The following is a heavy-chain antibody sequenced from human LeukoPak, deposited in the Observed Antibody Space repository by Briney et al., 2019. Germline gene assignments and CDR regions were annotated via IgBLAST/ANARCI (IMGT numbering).Heavy chain of an antibody. D-gene: IGHD3-22*01. CDR1: GLTFSTYG. J-gene: IGHJ4*02. Sequence: GGSLRLSCSASGLTFSTYGMHWVRPARGKWREVGAFILYGGSNKYYPASVESRFTISRDNSKNTLYLQMYSLRAEDTAVYYCARVSPYDSSGYPIDYWGEGTRVTVAS. CDR3: ARVSPYDSSGYPIDY. V-gene: IGHV3-33*05. CDR2: ILYGGSNK.